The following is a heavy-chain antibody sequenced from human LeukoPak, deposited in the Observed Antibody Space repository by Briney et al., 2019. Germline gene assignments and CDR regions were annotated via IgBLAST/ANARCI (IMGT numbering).Heavy chain of an antibody. D-gene: IGHD4-17*01. CDR1: GYTFTNYG. J-gene: IGHJ4*02. V-gene: IGHV1-18*01. CDR3: ARTKSTVTTDY. Sequence: ASVKVSCKASGYTFTNYGISWVRQAPGQGLEWMGWISAYNGYTDYAQKLQFRVTMTTDTSTSTTYMELRSLRSDDTAVYYCARTKSTVTTDYWGQGTLVTVSS. CDR2: ISAYNGYT.